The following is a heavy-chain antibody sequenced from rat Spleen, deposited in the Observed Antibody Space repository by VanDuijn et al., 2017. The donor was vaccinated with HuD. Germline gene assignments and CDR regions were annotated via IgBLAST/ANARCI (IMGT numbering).Heavy chain of an antibody. CDR2: ISTGGSRT. CDR1: GFTFSNYY. CDR3: ARQGISGSSYIYPFDY. D-gene: IGHD1-2*01. Sequence: EVQLVESGGGLVQPGRSMKLSCAASGFTFSNYYMAWVRQAPTKGLEWVASISTGGSRTYYPDSVKGRFTISRDNAKSSLYLQMNSLKSEDTATYYCARQGISGSSYIYPFDYWGQGVMVTVSS. V-gene: IGHV5-25*01. J-gene: IGHJ2*01.